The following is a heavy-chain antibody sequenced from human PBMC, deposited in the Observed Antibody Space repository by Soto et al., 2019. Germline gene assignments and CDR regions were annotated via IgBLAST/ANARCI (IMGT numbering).Heavy chain of an antibody. CDR3: AKNQERELPRVIDF. Sequence: PGGSLRLSCATSGLTFSNYAMSWVRQAPGGGLEWVSSMSGGSSTTYYADSVRGRFTISRDRSKNTLYLQMSSLRAEDTALYYCAKNQERELPRVIDFWGQGTLVTVSS. J-gene: IGHJ4*02. CDR2: MSGGSSTT. D-gene: IGHD1-7*01. CDR1: GLTFSNYA. V-gene: IGHV3-23*01.